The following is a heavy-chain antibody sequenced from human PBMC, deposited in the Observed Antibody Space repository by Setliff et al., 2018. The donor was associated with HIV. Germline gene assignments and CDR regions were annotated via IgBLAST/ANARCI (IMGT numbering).Heavy chain of an antibody. D-gene: IGHD3-3*01. Sequence: SETLSLTCTVSGGSISSHYWSWIRQPPGKGLEWIGSIYYNGSTNYNPSLKSRVTISVDTSKNQFSLKLSSVTAADTAVYYCARDSSPFKYYNFWSGYYTNEPVDFDIWGQGTMVTVSS. J-gene: IGHJ3*02. CDR2: IYYNGST. V-gene: IGHV4-59*11. CDR3: ARDSSPFKYYNFWSGYYTNEPVDFDI. CDR1: GGSISSHY.